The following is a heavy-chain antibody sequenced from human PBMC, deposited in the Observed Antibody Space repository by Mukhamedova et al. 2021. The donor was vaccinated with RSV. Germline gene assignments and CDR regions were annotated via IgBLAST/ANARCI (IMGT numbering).Heavy chain of an antibody. Sequence: GSVKGRFTISRDNSQNTVYLQMNSLRVEDTAVYFCARVGTPAPNIWGPYRDWGQGTLVTVSS. CDR3: ARVGTPAPNIWGPYRD. J-gene: IGHJ1*01. V-gene: IGHV3-53*01. D-gene: IGHD3-16*02.